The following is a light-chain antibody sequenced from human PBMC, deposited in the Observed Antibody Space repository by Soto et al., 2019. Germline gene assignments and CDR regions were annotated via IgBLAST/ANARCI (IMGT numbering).Light chain of an antibody. CDR1: QSISSW. V-gene: IGKV1-5*01. CDR2: DAS. Sequence: DIQMTQSPSTLSASVGDRVTITCRASQSISSWLAWYQQKPGKAPKLLLYDASSVESGVPSRFSGSGSGTEFTLTISSLQPDDFATYFCQQYNSYSWTLGQGTKVEIK. CDR3: QQYNSYSWT. J-gene: IGKJ1*01.